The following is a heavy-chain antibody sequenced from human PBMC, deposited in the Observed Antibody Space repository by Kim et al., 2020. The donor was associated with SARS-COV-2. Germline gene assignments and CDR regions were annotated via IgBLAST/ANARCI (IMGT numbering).Heavy chain of an antibody. V-gene: IGHV3-49*04. CDR1: GFTFTDYA. Sequence: GGSLRLSCTPSGFTFTDYAMTWVRQAPGKGLEWVGCIRSNGYGGTTEYAASVKGRFTISRDDSKSIVYLQMNSLKTEDTAVYYCARRRWELPHWGQRTLVTVSS. CDR3: ARRRWELPH. D-gene: IGHD1-26*01. J-gene: IGHJ4*02. CDR2: IRSNGYGGTT.